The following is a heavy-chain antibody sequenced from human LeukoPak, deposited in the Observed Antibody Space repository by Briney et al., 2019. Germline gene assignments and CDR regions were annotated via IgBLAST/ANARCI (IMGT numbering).Heavy chain of an antibody. J-gene: IGHJ4*02. Sequence: GGSLRLSCAASGFTFSRYWMHWVRQAPGKGLVWVSRINSDGSSTSYADSVKGRFTISRDNSKNTLFLQMNSLRAEDTAVYYCAKDARRTSGWYFFDYWGQGTLVTVSS. V-gene: IGHV3-74*01. D-gene: IGHD6-19*01. CDR1: GFTFSRYW. CDR2: INSDGSST. CDR3: AKDARRTSGWYFFDY.